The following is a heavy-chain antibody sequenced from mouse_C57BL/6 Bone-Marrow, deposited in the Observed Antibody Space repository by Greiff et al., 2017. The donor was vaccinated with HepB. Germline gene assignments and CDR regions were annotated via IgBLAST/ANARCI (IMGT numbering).Heavy chain of an antibody. D-gene: IGHD1-1*01. V-gene: IGHV7-1*01. CDR3: ARDAYYGSRGY. J-gene: IGHJ2*01. CDR1: GFTFSDFY. Sequence: EVHLVESGGGLVQSGRSLRLSCATSGFTFSDFYMEWVRQAPGKGLEWIAASRNKANDYTTEYSASVKGRFIVSRDTSQSILYLQMNALRAEDTAIYYCARDAYYGSRGYWGQGTTLTVSS. CDR2: SRNKANDYTT.